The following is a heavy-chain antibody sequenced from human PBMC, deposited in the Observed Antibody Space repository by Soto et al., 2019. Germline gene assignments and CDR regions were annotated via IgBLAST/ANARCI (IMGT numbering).Heavy chain of an antibody. Sequence: QVQLVESGGGVVQPGRSLRLSCAASGFTFSSYAMHWVRQAPGKGLEWVAVISYDGSNKYYADSVKGRFTISRDSSKNTLFLQMNSLTAEDTAVYYCVRRTVVSLFDYWGQGTLVTVSS. CDR1: GFTFSSYA. D-gene: IGHD2-15*01. CDR3: VRRTVVSLFDY. CDR2: ISYDGSNK. J-gene: IGHJ4*02. V-gene: IGHV3-30-3*01.